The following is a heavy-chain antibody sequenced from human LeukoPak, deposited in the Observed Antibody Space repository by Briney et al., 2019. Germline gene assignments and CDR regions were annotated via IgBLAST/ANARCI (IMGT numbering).Heavy chain of an antibody. CDR2: ISWNSGSI. CDR1: GFTFDDYA. J-gene: IGHJ3*02. CDR3: AKDEFVASDFTGAFDI. Sequence: GGSLRLSCAASGFTFDDYAMHWVRQAPGKGLEWVSGISWNSGSIGYADSVKGRFTISRDNAKNSLYLQMNSLRAEDMALYYCAKDEFVASDFTGAFDIWGQGTMVAVSS. V-gene: IGHV3-9*03. D-gene: IGHD2-8*02.